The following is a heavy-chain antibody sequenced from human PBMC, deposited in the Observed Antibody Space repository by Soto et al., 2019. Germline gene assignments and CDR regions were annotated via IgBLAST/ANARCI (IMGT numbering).Heavy chain of an antibody. CDR2: FDPEDGET. V-gene: IGHV1-24*01. CDR1: GYTLTELS. D-gene: IGHD3-3*01. CDR3: ATDRWGIGGITSYYYGMDV. Sequence: ASVKVSCKVSGYTLTELSMHWVRQAPGKGLEWMGGFDPEDGETIYAQKFQGRVTMTEDTSTDTAYMELSSLRSEDTAVYYCATDRWGIGGITSYYYGMDVWGQGTTVTVS. J-gene: IGHJ6*02.